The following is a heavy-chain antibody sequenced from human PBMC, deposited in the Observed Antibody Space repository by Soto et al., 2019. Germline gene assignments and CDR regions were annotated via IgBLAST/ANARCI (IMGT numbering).Heavy chain of an antibody. D-gene: IGHD2-15*01. J-gene: IGHJ3*02. V-gene: IGHV3-21*01. CDR3: ARGCNGGGSCYSGAFDI. CDR2: ISSSNIYI. Sequence: GGSLRLSCAASRFTFSSYNMDWVRQAPGKGLEWVSSISSSNIYIYYADSVKGRFTISRDNAKNSLYLQMNSLRAEDTAVYYCARGCNGGGSCYSGAFDIWGQGTLVTVSS. CDR1: RFTFSSYN.